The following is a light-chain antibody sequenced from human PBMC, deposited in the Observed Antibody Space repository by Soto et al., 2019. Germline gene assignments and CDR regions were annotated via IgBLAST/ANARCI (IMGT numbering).Light chain of an antibody. J-gene: IGKJ1*01. Sequence: DIHIAHSPSTLSPSVGDRVSNTCRASQSISSWLAWYQQKPGKAPKLLIYKASSLESGVPSRFSGSGSGTEFTLTISSLQPDDFATYYCQQYNSYSRTFGQGTKWIS. CDR1: QSISSW. CDR2: KAS. V-gene: IGKV1-5*03. CDR3: QQYNSYSRT.